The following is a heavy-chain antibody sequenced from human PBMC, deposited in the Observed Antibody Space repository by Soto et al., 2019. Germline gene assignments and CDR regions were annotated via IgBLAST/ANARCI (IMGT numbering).Heavy chain of an antibody. CDR1: GYTFTSYA. CDR3: ARDNGRTGTTAFDI. J-gene: IGHJ3*02. Sequence: ASVKVSCRASGYTFTSYAMNWVRHAPGQGLEWMGWINTNTGNPTYAQGFTGRFVFSLDTSVSTAYLQISSLKAEDTAVYYCARDNGRTGTTAFDIWGQGTMVTVSS. D-gene: IGHD1-1*01. V-gene: IGHV7-4-1*02. CDR2: INTNTGNP.